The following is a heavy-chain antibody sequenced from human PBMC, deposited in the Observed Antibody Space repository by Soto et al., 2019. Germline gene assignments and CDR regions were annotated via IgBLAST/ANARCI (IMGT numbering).Heavy chain of an antibody. D-gene: IGHD2-21*01. Sequence: QVQLVQSGAEVKKPGSSVKVSCKASGGAFSSSAISWVRQAPGQGLEWMGGIIPIFGKPNYAQRFQGRVTITADESTNTAYMELSSLRSEDTAVYYCARGGVIKLVPNWFDPWGQGTLVTVAS. CDR3: ARGGVIKLVPNWFDP. J-gene: IGHJ5*02. CDR2: IIPIFGKP. V-gene: IGHV1-69*01. CDR1: GGAFSSSA.